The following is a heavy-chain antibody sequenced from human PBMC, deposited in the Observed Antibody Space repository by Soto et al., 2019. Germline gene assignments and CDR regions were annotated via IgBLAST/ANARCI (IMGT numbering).Heavy chain of an antibody. CDR1: GFIFSTYS. V-gene: IGHV3-21*01. CDR3: TRAISGGPFDY. Sequence: EVQLVESGGGLVKPGGSLRLSCAASGFIFSTYSMNWVRQTPGKGLEWVSSISRSSDHMYYADSVRGRVTISRDNAKNSLFLQMNSLRADDTAVYYCTRAISGGPFDYWGQGALVTVSS. J-gene: IGHJ4*02. CDR2: ISRSSDHM. D-gene: IGHD2-15*01.